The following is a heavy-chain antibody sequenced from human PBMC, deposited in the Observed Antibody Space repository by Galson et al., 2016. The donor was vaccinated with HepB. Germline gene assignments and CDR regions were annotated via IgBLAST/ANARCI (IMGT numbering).Heavy chain of an antibody. CDR3: ARDRGYYDSSAYLFDF. D-gene: IGHD3-22*01. Sequence: SETLSLTCTVSGGSINDDYWIWIRQPPGKGLEWIGYIHHSGSTKYIPSLKSRVTISVDTSKNQFSLKLSSVAAADTAVYYCARDRGYYDSSAYLFDFWGQGTLVTVSS. J-gene: IGHJ4*02. V-gene: IGHV4-59*12. CDR1: GGSINDDY. CDR2: IHHSGST.